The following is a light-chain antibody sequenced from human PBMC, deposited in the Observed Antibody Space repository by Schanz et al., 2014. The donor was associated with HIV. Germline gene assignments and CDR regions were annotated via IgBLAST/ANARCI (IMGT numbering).Light chain of an antibody. CDR1: QSISSY. V-gene: IGKV1-39*01. Sequence: DIQMTQSPSSLSASVGDRVTLTCRASQSISSYLNWYQQKPGKAPKLLIYAASSLQSGVPSRFSGSGSGTDFTLTISSLQPEDFASYYCQQYSSYPYTFGQGTKLDI. CDR3: QQYSSYPYT. CDR2: AAS. J-gene: IGKJ2*01.